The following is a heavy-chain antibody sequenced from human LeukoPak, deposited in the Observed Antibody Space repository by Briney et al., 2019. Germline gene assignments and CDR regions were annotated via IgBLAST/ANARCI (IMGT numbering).Heavy chain of an antibody. CDR3: ARGYHGSGSYGSSYNWFDP. J-gene: IGHJ5*02. V-gene: IGHV4-34*01. CDR2: INHSGST. CDR1: GVSFSGYY. D-gene: IGHD3-10*01. Sequence: SETLSLTCAVYGVSFSGYYWSWVRQPPGKGLEWVGEINHSGSTNYNPSLKSRVTISVDTSKNQFSLKLSSVTAADTAVYYCARGYHGSGSYGSSYNWFDPWGQGTLVTVSS.